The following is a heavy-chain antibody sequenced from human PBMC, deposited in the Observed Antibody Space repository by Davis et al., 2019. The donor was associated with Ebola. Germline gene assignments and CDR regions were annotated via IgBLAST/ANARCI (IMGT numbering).Heavy chain of an antibody. V-gene: IGHV7-4-1*02. D-gene: IGHD3-10*01. CDR1: GYTFTGYY. J-gene: IGHJ4*02. Sequence: AASVKVSCKASGYTFTGYYMHWVRQAPGQGLEWMGWINTNTGNPTYAQGFTGRFVFSLDTSVSTAYLQISSLKAEDTAIYYCARDRGNFDYWGQGTLVTVSS. CDR2: INTNTGNP. CDR3: ARDRGNFDY.